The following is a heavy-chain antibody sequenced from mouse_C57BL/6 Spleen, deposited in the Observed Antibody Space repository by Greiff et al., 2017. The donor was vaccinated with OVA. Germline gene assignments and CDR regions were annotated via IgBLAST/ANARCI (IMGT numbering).Heavy chain of an antibody. V-gene: IGHV1-63*01. CDR1: GYTFTNYW. J-gene: IGHJ2*01. CDR3: ARSGGSSSTPFDY. CDR2: IYPGGGYT. D-gene: IGHD1-1*01. Sequence: QVQLQQSGAELVRPGTSVKMSCKASGYTFTNYWIGWAKQRPGHGLEWIGDIYPGGGYTNYNEKFKGKATLTADKSSSTAYMELRSLTSEDSAVYFCARSGGSSSTPFDYWGQGTTLTVSS.